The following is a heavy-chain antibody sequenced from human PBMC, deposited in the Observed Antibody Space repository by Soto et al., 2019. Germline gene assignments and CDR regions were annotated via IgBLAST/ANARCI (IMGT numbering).Heavy chain of an antibody. Sequence: QVQLQEAGPGLVKPSQTLSLTCTVSGGSISSGGYYWSWIRQHPGKGLEWIGYIYYSGSTYYNPSIKSRVTISVDTSKNQFALKLSSVTAADTAVYYCARWTQLEPRFDYWGQGTLVTFSA. D-gene: IGHD1-1*01. J-gene: IGHJ4*02. V-gene: IGHV4-31*03. CDR3: ARWTQLEPRFDY. CDR2: IYYSGST. CDR1: GGSISSGGYY.